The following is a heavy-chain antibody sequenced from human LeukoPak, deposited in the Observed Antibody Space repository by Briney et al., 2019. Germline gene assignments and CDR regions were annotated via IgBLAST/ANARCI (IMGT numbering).Heavy chain of an antibody. Sequence: GGSLRLSCAASGFTFSSYAMSWVRQAPGKGLEWVSAISGSGGSTYYADSVKGRFTISRDNSKNTLYLQMNSLRAEDTAVYYCAKDSYYDSSGYYPVDCWGRGTLVTVSS. CDR2: ISGSGGST. CDR3: AKDSYYDSSGYYPVDC. D-gene: IGHD3-22*01. V-gene: IGHV3-23*01. J-gene: IGHJ4*02. CDR1: GFTFSSYA.